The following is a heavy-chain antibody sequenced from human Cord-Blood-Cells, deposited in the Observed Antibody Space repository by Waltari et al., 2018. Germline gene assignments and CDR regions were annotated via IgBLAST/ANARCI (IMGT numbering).Heavy chain of an antibody. CDR1: GGSFSGYY. D-gene: IGHD2-21*02. V-gene: IGHV4-34*01. CDR2: INHSGST. J-gene: IGHJ4*02. Sequence: QVQLQQWGAGLLKPSETLSLTCAVYGGSFSGYYWSWIRPPPGKGLEWIGEINHSGSTNYNPSLKSRVTISVDTSKNQFSLKLSSVTAADTAVYYCARRGLTTHIVVVTAIDYWGQGTLVTVSS. CDR3: ARRGLTTHIVVVTAIDY.